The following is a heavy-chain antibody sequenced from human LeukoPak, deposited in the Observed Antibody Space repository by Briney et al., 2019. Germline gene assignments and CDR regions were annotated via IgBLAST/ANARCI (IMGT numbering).Heavy chain of an antibody. D-gene: IGHD1-26*01. J-gene: IGHJ4*02. CDR2: IHYSGST. CDR3: ARDIREVGEGHYFDY. CDR1: GISITTYY. V-gene: IGHV4-59*01. Sequence: KPSETLSLTCTVSGISITTYYWSWIRQPPGKGLEWIGLIHYSGSTTYNPSLKSRVTISIDTSKNQFSLHLSSVTGADTAVYYCARDIREVGEGHYFDYWGQGALVTVTS.